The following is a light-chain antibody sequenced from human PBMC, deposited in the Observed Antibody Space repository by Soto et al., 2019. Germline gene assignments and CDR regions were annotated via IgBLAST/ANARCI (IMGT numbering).Light chain of an antibody. CDR2: SNN. Sequence: QSVLTQPPSASGTPGQRVTISCSGSSSNIGTYTVNWYQQLPGTAPKLLIYSNNQRPSGVPDRFSGSRSGTSASLAISGLQSGNEADDYCAAWVASLDGVFFGGGTK. J-gene: IGLJ2*01. CDR1: SSNIGTYT. CDR3: AAWVASLDGVF. V-gene: IGLV1-44*01.